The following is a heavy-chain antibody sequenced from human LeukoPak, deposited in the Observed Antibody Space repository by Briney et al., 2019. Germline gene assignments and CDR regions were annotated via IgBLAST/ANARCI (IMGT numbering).Heavy chain of an antibody. CDR2: ISVSGSTI. V-gene: IGHV3-11*04. D-gene: IGHD2-21*01. CDR1: GFTFSDYS. Sequence: GGSLRLSCAASGFTFSDYSMTWIRQTPGKGLESVSYISVSGSTIYYADSVKGRFTISRDNAKNSLYLQLNSLGAEDTAVYYCARQAPVAIVGSDYSDYYYFFDVWGKGTTVTVSS. CDR3: ARQAPVAIVGSDYSDYYYFFDV. J-gene: IGHJ6*03.